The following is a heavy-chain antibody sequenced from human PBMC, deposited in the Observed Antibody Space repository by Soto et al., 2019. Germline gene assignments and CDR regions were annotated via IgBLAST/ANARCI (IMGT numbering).Heavy chain of an antibody. J-gene: IGHJ4*02. V-gene: IGHV1-69*01. CDR3: ARKGNYYDSSGFYFDY. CDR2: IIPIFGTA. CDR1: GGTFSSYA. Sequence: QVQLVQSGAEVKKPGSSVKVSCKASGGTFSSYAISWVRQAPGQGLEWMGGIIPIFGTANYAQKFQGRVTIPADESTSTAYMELSSLRSEDTAVYYCARKGNYYDSSGFYFDYWGQGTLVTVSS. D-gene: IGHD3-22*01.